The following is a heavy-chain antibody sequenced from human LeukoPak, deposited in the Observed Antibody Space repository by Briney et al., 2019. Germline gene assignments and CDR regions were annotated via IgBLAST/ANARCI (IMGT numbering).Heavy chain of an antibody. CDR2: VDSSGGST. CDR1: GFTFSSYA. D-gene: IGHD5-18*01. Sequence: GGSLRLSCSASGFTFSSYAMHWVRQAPGKGLEFVSGVDSSGGSTFYADSVRGRFTISRDNSKNTLYLEMSSLRTEETAVYHCVKRMAYSHGHDYWGQGALVTVSS. J-gene: IGHJ4*02. V-gene: IGHV3-64D*09. CDR3: VKRMAYSHGHDY.